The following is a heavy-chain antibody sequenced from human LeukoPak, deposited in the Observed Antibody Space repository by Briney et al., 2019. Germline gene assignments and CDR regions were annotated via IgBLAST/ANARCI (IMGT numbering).Heavy chain of an antibody. V-gene: IGHV3-7*03. D-gene: IGHD2-21*01. CDR1: GFTFSSHW. Sequence: GGSPRLSCAASGFTFSSHWMSWVRQAPGKGLEWVANINQDENERYYLDSVKGRFTISRDNAKNSLYLQMNSLRAEDTAVFYCARYCGGNCEHPHDAFDIWGQGTMVTVSS. CDR3: ARYCGGNCEHPHDAFDI. CDR2: INQDENER. J-gene: IGHJ3*02.